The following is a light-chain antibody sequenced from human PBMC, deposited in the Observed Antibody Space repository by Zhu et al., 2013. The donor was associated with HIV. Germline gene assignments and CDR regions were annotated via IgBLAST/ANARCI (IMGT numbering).Light chain of an antibody. J-gene: IGKJ2*03. V-gene: IGKV4-1*01. CDR3: LQYYTTPS. CDR1: QSVLHSSNSNNY. CDR2: WAS. Sequence: DIVMTQSPDSLTVSLGERATINCKSSQSVLHSSNSNNYLAWYQQKPGQPPKLLISWASTRESGVPDRFSGSGSGTDFTLTIRSLQAEDVAVYYCLQYYTTPSFGQGTKLEIK.